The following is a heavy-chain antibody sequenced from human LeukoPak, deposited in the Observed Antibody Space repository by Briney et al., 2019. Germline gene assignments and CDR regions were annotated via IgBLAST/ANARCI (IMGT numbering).Heavy chain of an antibody. CDR3: ARDLLDYDCWSGSLLVAFDI. D-gene: IGHD3-3*01. CDR1: GVSISSYY. V-gene: IGHV4-4*07. J-gene: IGHJ3*02. Sequence: AETLSLTCTVSGVSISSYYWSWIRQPAGKGLEWIGHIYTSGSTIYNPSLKSRLTITVNDSNNQFPLTLISVTAADTAVSYCARDLLDYDCWSGSLLVAFDIWGQGTMVTVSS. CDR2: IYTSGST.